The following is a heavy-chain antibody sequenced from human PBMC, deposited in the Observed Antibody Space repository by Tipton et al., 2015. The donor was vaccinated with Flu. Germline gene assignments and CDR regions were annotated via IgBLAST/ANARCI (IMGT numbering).Heavy chain of an antibody. V-gene: IGHV4-61*02. CDR2: IYTSGST. J-gene: IGHJ3*02. CDR3: ARDLWYSYGQNQDAFDI. D-gene: IGHD5-18*01. Sequence: TLSLTCTVSGGSISSSSYYWGWIRQPPGKGLEWIGRIYTSGSTNYNPSLKSRVTISVDTSKNQFSLKLSSVTAADTAVYYCARDLWYSYGQNQDAFDIWGQGTMVTVSS. CDR1: GGSISSSSYY.